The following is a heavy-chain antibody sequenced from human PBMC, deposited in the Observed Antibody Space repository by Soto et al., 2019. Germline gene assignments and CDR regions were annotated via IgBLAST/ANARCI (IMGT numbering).Heavy chain of an antibody. CDR2: ISAYNGNT. V-gene: IGHV1-18*01. CDR1: GYTFTSYG. CDR3: AREGVGLNAEYYYYYMDV. Sequence: QVQLVQSGAEVKKPGASVKVSCKASGYTFTSYGISWVRQAPGQGLEWMGWISAYNGNTNYAQKLQGRVTMTTDTATSTAYMELRSLRSDDTAVYYCAREGVGLNAEYYYYYMDVWGKVTTVTVSS. J-gene: IGHJ6*03. D-gene: IGHD3-3*01.